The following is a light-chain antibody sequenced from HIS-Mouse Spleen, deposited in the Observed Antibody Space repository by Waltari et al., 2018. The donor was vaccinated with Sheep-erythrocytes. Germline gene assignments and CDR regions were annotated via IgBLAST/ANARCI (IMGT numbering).Light chain of an antibody. CDR2: EGS. CDR3: CSYAGSSTPWV. V-gene: IGLV2-23*01. J-gene: IGLJ3*02. CDR1: STDVGSYNL. Sequence: QSALTQPASVSGSPGPSLTISCTATSTDVGSYNLVSWYQQHPGKAPKLMIYEGSKRPSGVSNRFSGSKSGNTASLTIAGLQAEDEADYYGCSYAGSSTPWVFGGGTKLTVL.